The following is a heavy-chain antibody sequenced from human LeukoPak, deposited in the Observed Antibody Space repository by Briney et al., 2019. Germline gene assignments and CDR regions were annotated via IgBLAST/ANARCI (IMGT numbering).Heavy chain of an antibody. D-gene: IGHD3-10*01. Sequence: GGSLRLSCAASGFTFSNAWMNWVRQAPGTGLEWVGRIKSKADGGTTDSAAPVKGRFTISRDDSRYTVFLQMNSLKTDDTGVYYCTTGIVRLSDSGSNDYWGQGTLVIVSS. CDR3: TTGIVRLSDSGSNDY. V-gene: IGHV3-15*01. CDR1: GFTFSNAW. J-gene: IGHJ4*02. CDR2: IKSKADGGTT.